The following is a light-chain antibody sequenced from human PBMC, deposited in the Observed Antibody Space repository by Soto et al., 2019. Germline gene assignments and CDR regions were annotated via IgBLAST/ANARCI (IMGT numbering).Light chain of an antibody. J-gene: IGKJ1*01. CDR2: GAS. Sequence: EIVMTQSPATLSVSPGERATLSCRASQSVSSNLAWYQQKPGQAPMLLIYGASTRATGIPARFSGSGSGTEFTLTNSRLQYEDFSVYYCQQYNNWPPWTFGQGTKVEIK. CDR3: QQYNNWPPWT. CDR1: QSVSSN. V-gene: IGKV3-15*01.